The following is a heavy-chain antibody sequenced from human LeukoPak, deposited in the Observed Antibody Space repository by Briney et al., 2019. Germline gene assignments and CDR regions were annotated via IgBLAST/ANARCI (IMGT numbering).Heavy chain of an antibody. CDR2: ISYSGRT. V-gene: IGHV4-59*01. CDR3: ARKTGDLYYFDF. CDR1: GGSISSYY. J-gene: IGHJ4*02. D-gene: IGHD7-27*01. Sequence: SETLSLTCTVSGGSISSYYWSWIRQPPWKGLEWIGYISYSGRTKYNPSLKSRVTISVDTSKNQFSLRLSSVTAADTAVYYCARKTGDLYYFDFWGQGTLVTVSS.